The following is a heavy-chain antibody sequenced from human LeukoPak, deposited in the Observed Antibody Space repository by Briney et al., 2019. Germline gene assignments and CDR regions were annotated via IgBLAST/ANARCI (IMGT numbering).Heavy chain of an antibody. CDR1: GHTFTSYD. Sequence: VASVKVSCKASGHTFTSYDINWVRQATGQGLEWMGWMNPNSGNTGYAQKFQGRVTITRNTSISTAYMELSSLRSEDTAVYYCARKEQQLGWFDPWGQGTLVTVSS. CDR3: ARKEQQLGWFDP. V-gene: IGHV1-8*03. D-gene: IGHD6-13*01. J-gene: IGHJ5*02. CDR2: MNPNSGNT.